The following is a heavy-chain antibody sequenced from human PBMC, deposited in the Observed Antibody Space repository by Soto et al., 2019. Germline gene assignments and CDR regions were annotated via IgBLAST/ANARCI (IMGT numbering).Heavy chain of an antibody. J-gene: IGHJ4*02. V-gene: IGHV1-18*01. Sequence: ASVKGSCQASGYTFTNYGISWVRQAPGQGLEWMGWISAYNGNTNYAQKLQGRVTMTTDTSTSTAYMELRSLRSDDTAVYYCALSLNDYGDYFDYWGQGTLVTVSS. CDR3: ALSLNDYGDYFDY. D-gene: IGHD4-17*01. CDR2: ISAYNGNT. CDR1: GYTFTNYG.